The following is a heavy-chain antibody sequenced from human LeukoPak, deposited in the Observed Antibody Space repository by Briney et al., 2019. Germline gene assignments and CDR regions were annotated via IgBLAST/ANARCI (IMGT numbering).Heavy chain of an antibody. V-gene: IGHV1-46*01. J-gene: IGHJ4*02. CDR2: INPSGGST. CDR1: GYTFTSYY. D-gene: IGHD3-10*01. CDR3: ARDHEYYYGSGSYYPGGCDY. Sequence: GASVKVSCKASGYTFTSYYMHWVRQAPEQGLEWMGIINPSGGSTSYAQKFQGRVTMTRDTSTSTVYMELSSLRSEDTAVYYCARDHEYYYGSGSYYPGGCDYWGQGTLATVSS.